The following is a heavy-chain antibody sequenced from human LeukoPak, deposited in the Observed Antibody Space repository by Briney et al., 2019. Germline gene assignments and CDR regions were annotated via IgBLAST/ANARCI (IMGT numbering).Heavy chain of an antibody. J-gene: IGHJ6*04. V-gene: IGHV4-4*02. CDR3: ARVQVSYYYYGMDV. D-gene: IGHD5-18*01. CDR1: GGSISCRKC. CDR2: IYHSGST. Sequence: SETLSLTCSVSGGSISCRKCWSWVRQPPGKGLECIGEIYHSGSTNYNPSLKSRVNISVDKSKNQFSLKLSSVTAADTAVYYCARVQVSYYYYGMDVWGKGTTVTVSS.